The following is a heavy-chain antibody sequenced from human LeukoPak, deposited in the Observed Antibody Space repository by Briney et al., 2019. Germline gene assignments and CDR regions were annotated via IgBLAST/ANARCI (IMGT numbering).Heavy chain of an antibody. D-gene: IGHD3-10*01. CDR3: ARDHPYGSGSYDFDY. CDR1: GFTFSSYG. CDR2: ISSSSSYI. Sequence: GGSLRLSCAASGFTFSSYGMHWVRQAPGKRLEWVSSISSSSSYIYYADSVKGRFTISRDNAKNSLYLQMNSLRAEGTAVYYCARDHPYGSGSYDFDYWGQGTLVTVSS. J-gene: IGHJ4*02. V-gene: IGHV3-21*01.